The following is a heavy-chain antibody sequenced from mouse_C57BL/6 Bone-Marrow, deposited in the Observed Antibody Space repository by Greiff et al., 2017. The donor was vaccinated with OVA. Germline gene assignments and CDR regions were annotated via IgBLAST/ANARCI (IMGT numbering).Heavy chain of an antibody. D-gene: IGHD2-4*01. V-gene: IGHV5-4*03. J-gene: IGHJ3*01. CDR2: ISDGGSYT. Sequence: EVKVVESGGGLVKPGGSLKLSCAASGFTFSSYAMSWVRQTPEKRLEWVATISDGGSYTYYPDNVKGRFTISRDNAKNNLYLQMSHLKSEDTAMYYCARDYDGEAWFAYWGQGTLVTVSA. CDR3: ARDYDGEAWFAY. CDR1: GFTFSSYA.